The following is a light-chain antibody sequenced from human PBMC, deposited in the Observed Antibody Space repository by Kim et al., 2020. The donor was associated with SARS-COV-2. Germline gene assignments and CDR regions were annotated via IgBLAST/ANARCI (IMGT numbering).Light chain of an antibody. CDR3: SSYTSTSRLI. J-gene: IGLJ2*01. CDR2: DVR. Sequence: GQSITISGTGTSDDVGTYNYVSWYQQHPGKAPKLMISDVRDRPSGVSVRFSGSKSGNTASLTISGLQAEDEAEYYCSSYTSTSRLIFGGGTQLTVL. CDR1: SDDVGTYNY. V-gene: IGLV2-14*03.